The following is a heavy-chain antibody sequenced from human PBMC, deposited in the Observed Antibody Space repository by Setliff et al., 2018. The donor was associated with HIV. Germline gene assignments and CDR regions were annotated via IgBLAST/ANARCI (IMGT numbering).Heavy chain of an antibody. D-gene: IGHD2-15*01. V-gene: IGHV4-39*01. CDR1: GASISSSSHH. J-gene: IGHJ4*02. CDR3: ARVVDADYLDY. CDR2: IYYTGST. Sequence: SETLSLTCTVSGASISSSSHHWAWIRQPPGKGLEYIGNIYYTGSTHHNPSLESRVATSVDTSKNQFSLKLSSVTAADTAVYYCARVVDADYLDYWGQGTPVTVSS.